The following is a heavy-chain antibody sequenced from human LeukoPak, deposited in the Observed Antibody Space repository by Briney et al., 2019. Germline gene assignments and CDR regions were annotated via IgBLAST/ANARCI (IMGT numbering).Heavy chain of an antibody. CDR2: MNTNSGNT. J-gene: IGHJ4*02. D-gene: IGHD3-10*01. V-gene: IGHV1-8*01. CDR1: RYTFTSYD. CDR3: KTRGRVVTY. Sequence: ASVKVSPKGSRYTFTSYDINWVRQAPGQELEWMGWMNTNSGNTEYAHKFQGRVTMTRNTSVRTAYMELSRLRSEDTAVYYCKTRGRVVTYWGEGTLVTVSS.